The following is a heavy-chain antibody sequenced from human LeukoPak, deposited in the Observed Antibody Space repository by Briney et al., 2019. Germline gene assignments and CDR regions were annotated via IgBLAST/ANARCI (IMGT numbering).Heavy chain of an antibody. CDR2: INHSGST. V-gene: IGHV4-34*01. D-gene: IGHD6-13*01. J-gene: IGHJ5*02. Sequence: PSETLSLTCAVYGGSFSGYYWSWIRQPPGKGLEWIGEINHSGSTNYNPSLKSRVTISVDTSKNQFSLKLSSVTAADTAVYYCARPKRYSSSGWFDPWGQGTLVTVSS. CDR3: ARPKRYSSSGWFDP. CDR1: GGSFSGYY.